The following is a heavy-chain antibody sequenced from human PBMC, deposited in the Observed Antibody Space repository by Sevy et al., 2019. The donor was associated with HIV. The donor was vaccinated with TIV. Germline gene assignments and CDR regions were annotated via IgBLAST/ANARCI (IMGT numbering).Heavy chain of an antibody. Sequence: GESLKISCKGSGYSFTSYWISWVRQMPGKGLEWMGRIDPSDSYTNYSPSFQGHVPISADKSISTAYLQWSGLKASDTAMYYCARSSGYSSSWYTTHGMDVWGQGTTVTVSS. V-gene: IGHV5-10-1*01. D-gene: IGHD6-13*01. CDR1: GYSFTSYW. CDR3: ARSSGYSSSWYTTHGMDV. CDR2: IDPSDSYT. J-gene: IGHJ6*02.